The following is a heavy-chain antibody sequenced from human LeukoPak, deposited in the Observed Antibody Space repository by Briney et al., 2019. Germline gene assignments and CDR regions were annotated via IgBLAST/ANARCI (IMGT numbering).Heavy chain of an antibody. CDR3: ARYFLGYCSGGSCYSFDY. Sequence: SETLSLTCTVSGVSISSSNSYWGWIRQPPGKGLEWIGSIYHSGSTYYNPSLKSRVTISVDTSKNHFSLKLSSVTAADTAVYYGARYFLGYCSGGSCYSFDYWGQGTLVTVSS. D-gene: IGHD2-15*01. CDR2: IYHSGST. J-gene: IGHJ4*02. V-gene: IGHV4-39*02. CDR1: GVSISSSNSY.